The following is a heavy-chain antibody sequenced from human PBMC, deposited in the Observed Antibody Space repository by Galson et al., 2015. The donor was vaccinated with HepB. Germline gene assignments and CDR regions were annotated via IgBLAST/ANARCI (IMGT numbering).Heavy chain of an antibody. CDR1: GGSISSYY. V-gene: IGHV4-59*01. Sequence: LSLTCTVSGGSISSYYWSWIRQPPGKGLEWIGYIYYSGSTNYNPSLKSRVTISVDTSKNQFSLKLSSVTAADTAVYYCARVCSSTSCYTPYYYYYMDVWGKGTTVTVSS. CDR3: ARVCSSTSCYTPYYYYYMDV. D-gene: IGHD2-2*02. CDR2: IYYSGST. J-gene: IGHJ6*03.